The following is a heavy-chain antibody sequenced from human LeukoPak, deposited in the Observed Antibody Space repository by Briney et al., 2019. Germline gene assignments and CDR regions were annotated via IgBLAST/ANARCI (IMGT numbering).Heavy chain of an antibody. CDR3: ARDRLRYSSSPDAFDI. CDR1: GGTFSSYA. D-gene: IGHD6-6*01. CDR2: IIPIFGTA. J-gene: IGHJ3*02. Sequence: SVKVSCKASGGTFSSYAISWVRQAPGQGLEWMGRIIPIFGTANYAQKFQGRVTITTDESTSTAYMELSSLRSEDTAVYYCARDRLRYSSSPDAFDIWGQGTMVTVSS. V-gene: IGHV1-69*05.